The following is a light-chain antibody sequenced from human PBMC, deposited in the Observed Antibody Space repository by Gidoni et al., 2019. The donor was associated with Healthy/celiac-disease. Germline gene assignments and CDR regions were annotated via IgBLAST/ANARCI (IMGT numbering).Light chain of an antibody. J-gene: IGKJ4*02. CDR1: QDIRNY. CDR3: QQYDNLPLT. V-gene: IGKV1-33*01. CDR2: DAS. Sequence: DIHITQSPSSLSASVGDRVTITCQAMQDIRNYLNWYQQKPGKATKLLIYDASNLETGVPSRFSGSGYGTDFTFTISSMQTEDIATYYCQQYDNLPLTFGGGTKVEIK.